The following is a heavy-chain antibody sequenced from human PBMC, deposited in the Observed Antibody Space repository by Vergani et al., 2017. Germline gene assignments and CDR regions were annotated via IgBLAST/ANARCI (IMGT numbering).Heavy chain of an antibody. V-gene: IGHV4-34*01. Sequence: QVQLQQWGAGLLKPSETLSLTCAVYGGSFSGYYWSWIRPPPGKGLEWIGEINHSGSTNYNPSLKSRVTISVDTSKNQFSLKLGSVTAADTAVYYCARRWVGSGYYYYGMDVWGQGTTVTVSS. CDR1: GGSFSGYY. D-gene: IGHD2-15*01. J-gene: IGHJ6*02. CDR2: INHSGST. CDR3: ARRWVGSGYYYYGMDV.